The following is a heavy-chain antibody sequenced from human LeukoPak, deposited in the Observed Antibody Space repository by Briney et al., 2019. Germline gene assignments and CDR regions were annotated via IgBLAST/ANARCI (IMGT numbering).Heavy chain of an antibody. D-gene: IGHD3-10*01. CDR3: ARYVVYGSGKYYFDY. J-gene: IGHJ4*02. CDR2: IYYSGST. CDR1: GGSISSSYYY. V-gene: IGHV4-39*01. Sequence: PSETLSLTCTVSGGSISSSYYYWGWIRQPPGKGLEWIGSIYYSGSTDYNPTLKSRVTISVDTSKKQLSLKLRSVTAADTAVYYCARYVVYGSGKYYFDYWGQGTLVTVSS.